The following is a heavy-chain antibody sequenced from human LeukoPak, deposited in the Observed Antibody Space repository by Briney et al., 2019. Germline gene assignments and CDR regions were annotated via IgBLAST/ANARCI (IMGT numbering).Heavy chain of an antibody. J-gene: IGHJ6*03. CDR3: VTSTPKDSYGLYYYMDV. D-gene: IGHD5-18*01. V-gene: IGHV4-59*01. CDR2: IYYSGST. CDR1: GGSISMYY. Sequence: SETLSLTCTVSGGSISMYYWNWIRQVPGRGLEWIGYIYYSGSTNYNPSLKSRVTISVDTSKNQFSLKLSSVTAADTAVYYCVTSTPKDSYGLYYYMDVWGKGTTATVSS.